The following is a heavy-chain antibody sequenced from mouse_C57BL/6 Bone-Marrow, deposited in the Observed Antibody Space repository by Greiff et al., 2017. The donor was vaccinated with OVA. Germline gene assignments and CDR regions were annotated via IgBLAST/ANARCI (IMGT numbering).Heavy chain of an antibody. CDR1: GYSFTDYN. V-gene: IGHV1-39*01. Sequence: VQLQQSGPELVKPGASVKISCKASGYSFTDYNMNWVKQSNGKSLEWIGVINPTYGTTSYNQKFKGKATLTVDQSSSTAYMQLNSLTSEDSAVYYCATLYYGSSYYYAMDYWGQGTSVTVSS. CDR3: ATLYYGSSYYYAMDY. CDR2: INPTYGTT. D-gene: IGHD1-1*01. J-gene: IGHJ4*01.